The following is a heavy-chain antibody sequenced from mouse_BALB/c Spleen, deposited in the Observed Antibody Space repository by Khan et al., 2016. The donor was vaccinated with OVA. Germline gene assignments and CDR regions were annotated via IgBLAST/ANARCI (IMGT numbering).Heavy chain of an antibody. CDR3: ARKDYYDYDPFPY. Sequence: EVQLVESGPGLVKPSQSLSLTCTVTGYSITSEYAWNWIRQFPGNKLEWMGYINYSGNTRFNPSLKSRTSITRDTSKNPFFLQLHSVTTEDTATYYCARKDYYDYDPFPYWGQGTLVTVSA. D-gene: IGHD2-4*01. J-gene: IGHJ3*01. CDR1: GYSITSEYA. V-gene: IGHV3-2*02. CDR2: INYSGNT.